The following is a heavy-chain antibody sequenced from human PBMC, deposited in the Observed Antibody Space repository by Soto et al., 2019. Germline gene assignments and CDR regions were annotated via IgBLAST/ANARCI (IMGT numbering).Heavy chain of an antibody. CDR1: GFTFSSYG. Sequence: ESGGGVVQPGRSLRLSCAASGFTFSSYGMHWVRQAPGKGLEWVAVISYDGSKKYYAESVKGRFTISRDNSKNTLFLQMNSLRAEDTAVYYCAKDAVPAAIRNWFDPWGQGTLVTVSS. CDR3: AKDAVPAAIRNWFDP. CDR2: ISYDGSKK. D-gene: IGHD2-2*01. J-gene: IGHJ5*02. V-gene: IGHV3-30*18.